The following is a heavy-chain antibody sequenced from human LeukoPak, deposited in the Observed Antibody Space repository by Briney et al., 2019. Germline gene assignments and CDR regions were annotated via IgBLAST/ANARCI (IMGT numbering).Heavy chain of an antibody. CDR3: ARDLEDCSGGSCYSALDY. Sequence: AGGSLRLSCAASGFTFSSYSMNWVRQAPGKGLEWVSSISSSSSYIYYADSVKGRFTISRDNAKNSLYLQMNSLRAEDTAVYYCARDLEDCSGGSCYSALDYWGQGTLVTVSS. CDR2: ISSSSSYI. CDR1: GFTFSSYS. D-gene: IGHD2-15*01. V-gene: IGHV3-21*01. J-gene: IGHJ4*02.